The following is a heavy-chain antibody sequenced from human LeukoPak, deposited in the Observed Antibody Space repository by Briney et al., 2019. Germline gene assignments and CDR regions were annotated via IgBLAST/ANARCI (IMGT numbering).Heavy chain of an antibody. CDR1: GYTFTGYY. Sequence: ASVKVSCKASGYTFTGYYMHWVRQVPGQGLEWMGRINPNSGGTNYAQKFQGRVTMTRDTSISTACMELSRLRSDDTAVYYCARGYDIVVVVAASWFDPWGQGTLVTVSS. V-gene: IGHV1-2*06. J-gene: IGHJ5*02. D-gene: IGHD2-15*01. CDR3: ARGYDIVVVVAASWFDP. CDR2: INPNSGGT.